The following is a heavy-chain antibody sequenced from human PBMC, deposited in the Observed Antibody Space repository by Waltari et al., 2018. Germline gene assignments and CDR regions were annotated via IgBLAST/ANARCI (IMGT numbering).Heavy chain of an antibody. D-gene: IGHD3-22*01. CDR1: GYTFTSYA. Sequence: QVQLVQSGAEVKKPGASVKVSCKASGYTFTSYAMHWVRQAPGQRLEWMGWINAGNGNTKYSQKFQGRVTITRDTSASTAYMELSSLRSEDTAVYYCARGRYDSSGYFPYYFDYWGQGTLVT. CDR2: INAGNGNT. V-gene: IGHV1-3*01. CDR3: ARGRYDSSGYFPYYFDY. J-gene: IGHJ4*02.